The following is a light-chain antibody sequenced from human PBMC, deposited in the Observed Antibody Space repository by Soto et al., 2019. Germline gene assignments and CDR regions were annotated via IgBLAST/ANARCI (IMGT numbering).Light chain of an antibody. CDR3: SSYTSSSTSNDV. Sequence: QSVLTQPASVSGSPGQSITISCTGTSSDVGGYNYVSWYQQHPGKAPKLMIYEVSNRPSGVSNRFSGSKSGNTASLTISGLQAEDEADYYCSSYTSSSTSNDVFGTGTKVTVL. CDR1: SSDVGGYNY. CDR2: EVS. J-gene: IGLJ1*01. V-gene: IGLV2-14*01.